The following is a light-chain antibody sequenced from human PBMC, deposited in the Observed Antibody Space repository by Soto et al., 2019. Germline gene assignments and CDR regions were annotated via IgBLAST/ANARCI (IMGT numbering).Light chain of an antibody. Sequence: QPVLTQTPSASGTPGQRVTISCSGSSSKIGSTTVNWYQQLPGTAPKLLIYNNNQRPSGVPDRFSGSKSGTSASLAISGLQSEDEADHYCAAWDDSLNGEVFGGGTKLTVL. CDR2: NNN. CDR1: SSKIGSTT. V-gene: IGLV1-44*01. CDR3: AAWDDSLNGEV. J-gene: IGLJ2*01.